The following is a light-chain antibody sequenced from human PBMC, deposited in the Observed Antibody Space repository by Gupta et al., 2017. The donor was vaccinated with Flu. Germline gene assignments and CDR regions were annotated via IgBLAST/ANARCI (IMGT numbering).Light chain of an antibody. CDR2: SDN. CDR3: AAWDDSLNAWV. Sequence: QSVLTQPPSPSGTPGQRVTISCSGSRSNIGSNTVNWYQQLPGTAPKLLIYSDNQRPSGVPDRFSGSKSGTSASLAISGLQSEDETDFYCAAWDDSLNAWVFGGGTKLTVL. J-gene: IGLJ3*02. CDR1: RSNIGSNT. V-gene: IGLV1-44*01.